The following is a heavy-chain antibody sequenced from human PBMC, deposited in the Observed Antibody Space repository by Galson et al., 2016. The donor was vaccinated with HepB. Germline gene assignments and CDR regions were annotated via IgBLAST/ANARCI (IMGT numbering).Heavy chain of an antibody. CDR3: ARDKTGITGFDY. Sequence: TLSLTCSVSGGSVSSGDYYWTWIRQSAGKGLEWLGRVFTRGNIDYNPSLRSRISITVDTSKNQFSLSLTSVTAADTAVYYCARDKTGITGFDYWGQGTLVTVSS. CDR2: VFTRGNI. J-gene: IGHJ4*02. D-gene: IGHD1-7*01. CDR1: GGSVSSGDYY. V-gene: IGHV4-61*02.